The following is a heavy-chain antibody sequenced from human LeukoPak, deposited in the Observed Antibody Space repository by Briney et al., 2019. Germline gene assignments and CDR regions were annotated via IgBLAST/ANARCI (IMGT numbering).Heavy chain of an antibody. Sequence: GGSLRLSCAASGFTVSSNYMSWVRQAPGKGLEWVSVIYSGGSTYYAASVKGRVTISRDNSKQSLYLQMNSLRAEDTAVYYCARGPRIQLWSPYYYYGMDVWGQGTTVTVSS. CDR3: ARGPRIQLWSPYYYYGMDV. D-gene: IGHD5-18*01. V-gene: IGHV3-66*01. J-gene: IGHJ6*02. CDR1: GFTVSSNY. CDR2: IYSGGST.